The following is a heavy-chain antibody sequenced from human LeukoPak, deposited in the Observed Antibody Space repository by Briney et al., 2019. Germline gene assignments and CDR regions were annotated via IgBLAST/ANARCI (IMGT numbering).Heavy chain of an antibody. J-gene: IGHJ5*02. D-gene: IGHD3-9*01. CDR2: ISAYNGNT. Sequence: ASVKVSCKASGYTFTSYYMHWVRQAPGQGLEWMGWISAYNGNTNYAQRLQGRVTMATDTSTSTAYMELRSLRSDDTAVYYCARGYDILTGLNWFDPWGQGTLVTVSS. CDR3: ARGYDILTGLNWFDP. CDR1: GYTFTSYY. V-gene: IGHV1-18*04.